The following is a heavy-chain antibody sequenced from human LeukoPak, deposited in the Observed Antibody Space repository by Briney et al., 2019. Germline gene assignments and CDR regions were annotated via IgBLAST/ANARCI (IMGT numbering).Heavy chain of an antibody. D-gene: IGHD2-15*01. CDR2: ISYDGSNK. V-gene: IGHV3-30-3*01. CDR1: GLTFSSYA. Sequence: GGSLRLSCAASGLTFSSYAMHWVRQAPGKGLEWVAVISYDGSNKYYADSVKGRFTISRDNSKNTLYLQMNSLRAEDTAVYYCARDGLYCSGGSCYSDPWYYYYYMDVWGKGTTVTVSS. J-gene: IGHJ6*03. CDR3: ARDGLYCSGGSCYSDPWYYYYYMDV.